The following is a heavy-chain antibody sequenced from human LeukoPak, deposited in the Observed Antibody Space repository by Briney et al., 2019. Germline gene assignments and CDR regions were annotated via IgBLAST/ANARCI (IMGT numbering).Heavy chain of an antibody. CDR3: ARDVPMYSGSHLYYYMDV. V-gene: IGHV4-59*01. J-gene: IGHJ6*03. CDR2: IYYSGST. D-gene: IGHD1-26*01. CDR1: GGSISSYY. Sequence: SETLSLTCTVSGGSISSYYWIWIRQPPGKGLEWIGYIYYSGSTNYTPSLKSRVTISVDTSKNQFSLKLSSVTAADTAVYYCARDVPMYSGSHLYYYMDVWGKGTTVTVSS.